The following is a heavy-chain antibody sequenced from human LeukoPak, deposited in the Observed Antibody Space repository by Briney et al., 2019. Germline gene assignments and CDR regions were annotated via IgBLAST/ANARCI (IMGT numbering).Heavy chain of an antibody. CDR2: IYYSGST. Sequence: SETLSLTCTVSSGSITSNSYYWVWIRQPPGKGLEWIGYIYYSGSTNYNPSLKSRVTISVDTSKNQFSLKLSSVTAADTAVYYCARRGVVPTALINDAFDIWGQGTVVTVSS. CDR3: ARRGVVPTALINDAFDI. J-gene: IGHJ3*02. V-gene: IGHV4-61*05. CDR1: SGSITSNSYY. D-gene: IGHD2-2*01.